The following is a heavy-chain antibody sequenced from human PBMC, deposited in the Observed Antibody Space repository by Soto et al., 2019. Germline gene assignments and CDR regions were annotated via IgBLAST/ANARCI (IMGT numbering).Heavy chain of an antibody. D-gene: IGHD6-6*01. J-gene: IGHJ4*02. Sequence: GESLKISCAASGFTFSDYYMSWIRQAPGKGLEWVSYISSSGSTIYYADSVKGRFTISRDNAKNSLYLQMNSLRAEDTAVYYCAARAAPPDYWGQGTLVTVSS. V-gene: IGHV3-11*01. CDR1: GFTFSDYY. CDR2: ISSSGSTI. CDR3: AARAAPPDY.